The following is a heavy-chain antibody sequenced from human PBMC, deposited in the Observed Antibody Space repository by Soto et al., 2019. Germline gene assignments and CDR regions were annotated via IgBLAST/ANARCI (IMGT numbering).Heavy chain of an antibody. CDR3: AGDWGGARIKAAPVLRFLEWLPKGRRNDMDD. Sequence: GGSLRLSCAAPGFTFSSYWMSWVRQAPGKGLEWVANIKQDGSEKYYVDSVKGRFTISRDNAKNSLYLQMNSLRAEDTAVYYFAGDWGGARIKAAPVLRFLEWLPKGRRNDMDDWGQGTSVTVSS. V-gene: IGHV3-7*01. CDR2: IKQDGSEK. J-gene: IGHJ6*02. CDR1: GFTFSSYW. D-gene: IGHD3-3*01.